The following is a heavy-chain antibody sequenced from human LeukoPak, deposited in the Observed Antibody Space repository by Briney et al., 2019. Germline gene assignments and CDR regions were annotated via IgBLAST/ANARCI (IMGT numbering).Heavy chain of an antibody. CDR3: ARDDTWGAAGSDAFDI. V-gene: IGHV3-21*04. Sequence: PGGSLRLSCAASGFTFSSYSMNWVRQAPGKGLEWVSSISSSSSYIYYADSVKGRFTISRDNAKNSLYLQMNSLRADDTAVHYCARDDTWGAAGSDAFDIWGQGTMVTVSS. CDR1: GFTFSSYS. CDR2: ISSSSSYI. D-gene: IGHD6-13*01. J-gene: IGHJ3*02.